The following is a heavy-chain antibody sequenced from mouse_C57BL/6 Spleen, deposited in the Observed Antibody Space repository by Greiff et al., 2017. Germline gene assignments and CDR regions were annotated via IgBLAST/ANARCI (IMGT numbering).Heavy chain of an antibody. Sequence: DVQLQESGPGMVKPSQSLSLTCTVTGYSITSGYDWHWIRHFPGNKLEWMGYISYSGSTNYNPSLKSRISITHDTSKNHFFLKLNSVTTEDTATYYCARERSTDWYFDVWGTGTTVTVSS. CDR2: ISYSGST. V-gene: IGHV3-1*01. CDR1: GYSITSGYD. CDR3: ARERSTDWYFDV. J-gene: IGHJ1*03.